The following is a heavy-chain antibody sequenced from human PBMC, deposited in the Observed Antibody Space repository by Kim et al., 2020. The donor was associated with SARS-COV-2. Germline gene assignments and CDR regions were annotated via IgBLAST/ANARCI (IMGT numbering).Heavy chain of an antibody. J-gene: IGHJ6*02. D-gene: IGHD3-10*01. CDR1: GFTFSSYG. CDR2: ISYDGSNK. V-gene: IGHV3-33*05. Sequence: GGSLRLSCAASGFTFSSYGMHWVRQAPGKGLEWVAVISYDGSNKYYADSVKGRFTISRDNSKNTLYPQMNSLRAEDTAVYYCARDFLDRYGSGSYFGYYYYGMYVWGQGTTVTVSS. CDR3: ARDFLDRYGSGSYFGYYYYGMYV.